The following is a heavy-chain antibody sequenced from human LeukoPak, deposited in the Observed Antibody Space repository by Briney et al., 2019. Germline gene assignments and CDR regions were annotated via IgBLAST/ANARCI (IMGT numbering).Heavy chain of an antibody. CDR3: AKDWGFQYASGSYCEY. Sequence: GGSLRLSCAASGFTFSNYGIRWVRQAPGKGLEWVAVISHDGSNKYYGDSVKGRFTISRDNSKNTLYLQMNSLRAEDTAVYYCAKDWGFQYASGSYCEYWGQGTLVTVSS. CDR1: GFTFSNYG. V-gene: IGHV3-30*18. D-gene: IGHD3-10*01. J-gene: IGHJ4*02. CDR2: ISHDGSNK.